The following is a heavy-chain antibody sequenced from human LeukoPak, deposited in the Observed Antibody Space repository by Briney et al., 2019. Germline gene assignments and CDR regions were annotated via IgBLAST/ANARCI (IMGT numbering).Heavy chain of an antibody. CDR3: ARGIRVGATTS. D-gene: IGHD1-26*01. Sequence: GGSLRLSCAASGFTFSDYGMHWVRQTPGKGLEWVAVIWFDENNKYYADSVKGRFTISRDDSQNTLYLQMNTLRAEDTAVYYCARGIRVGATTSWGQGTPVIVSS. CDR1: GFTFSDYG. J-gene: IGHJ5*02. CDR2: IWFDENNK. V-gene: IGHV3-33*01.